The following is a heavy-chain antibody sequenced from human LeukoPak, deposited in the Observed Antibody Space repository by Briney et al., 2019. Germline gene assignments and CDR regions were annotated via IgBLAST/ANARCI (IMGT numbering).Heavy chain of an antibody. V-gene: IGHV3-23*01. CDR2: ISGSGGST. CDR3: APPPTYYDFWSGYYSRQSFDY. CDR1: GFTFSSYA. Sequence: PGGSLRLSCAASGFTFSSYAMSWVRQAPGKGLEWVSAISGSGGSTYYADSVEGRFTISRDNSKNTLYLQMNSLRAEDTAVYYCAPPPTYYDFWSGYYSRQSFDYWGQGTLVTVSS. J-gene: IGHJ4*02. D-gene: IGHD3-3*01.